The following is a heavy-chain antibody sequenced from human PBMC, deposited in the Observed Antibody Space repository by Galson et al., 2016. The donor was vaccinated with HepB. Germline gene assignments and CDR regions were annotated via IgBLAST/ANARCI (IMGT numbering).Heavy chain of an antibody. J-gene: IGHJ4*02. CDR1: GFTFSDYF. CDR3: AREAGIAAAATYDY. CDR2: IRYSGAPM. V-gene: IGHV3-11*04. D-gene: IGHD6-13*01. Sequence: SLRLSCAASGFTFSDYFMAWIRQAPGKGLEWVSHIRYSGAPMSYAASVKGRFTISRDNSKKTAYLQMNSLRAEDRAVYYCAREAGIAAAATYDYWGQGTLVTVSS.